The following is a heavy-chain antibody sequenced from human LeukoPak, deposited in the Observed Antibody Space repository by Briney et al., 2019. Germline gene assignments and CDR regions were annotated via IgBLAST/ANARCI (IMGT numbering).Heavy chain of an antibody. CDR1: GFSLSTSGLR. D-gene: IGHD3-22*01. Sequence: SRPALVKPTQNLTLTCTFSGFSLSTSGLRVSWFRQPPGKALEWLERIDWDEDKLYSTSLKTKLTISKDTTNNQTVLTMTNMDSVDTATYYCALTTLDSSGYYPFDYWGQGTLVTVSA. J-gene: IGHJ4*02. CDR2: IDWDEDK. V-gene: IGHV2-70*04. CDR3: ALTTLDSSGYYPFDY.